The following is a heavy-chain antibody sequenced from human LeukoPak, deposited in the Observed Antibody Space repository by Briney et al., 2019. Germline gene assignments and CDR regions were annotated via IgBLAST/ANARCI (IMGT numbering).Heavy chain of an antibody. Sequence: PGGSLRLSCAASGFAFSSYSMNWVRQDPGKGLEWVSYISSSSRTIYYADSVTGRFTISRDNAKSSLYLQMNSLRDEDTAVYYCARVAAYFGDALDPWGQGTLVTVSS. CDR1: GFAFSSYS. V-gene: IGHV3-48*02. J-gene: IGHJ5*02. D-gene: IGHD3-10*01. CDR3: ARVAAYFGDALDP. CDR2: ISSSSRTI.